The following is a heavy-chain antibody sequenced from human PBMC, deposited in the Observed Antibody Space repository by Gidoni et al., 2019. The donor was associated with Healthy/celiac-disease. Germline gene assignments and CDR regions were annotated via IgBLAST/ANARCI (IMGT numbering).Heavy chain of an antibody. CDR1: GFTFGDYA. CDR3: TRDNDYYDSSGYYSRGWFDP. D-gene: IGHD3-22*01. Sequence: EVQLVESGVGLVKPGRSLRLSCTASGFTFGDYAMSWFRQAPGKGLEWVGFIRSKAYGGTTEYAASVKGRFTISRDDSKSIAYLQMNSLKTEDTAVYYCTRDNDYYDSSGYYSRGWFDPWGQGTLVTVSS. CDR2: IRSKAYGGTT. J-gene: IGHJ5*02. V-gene: IGHV3-49*05.